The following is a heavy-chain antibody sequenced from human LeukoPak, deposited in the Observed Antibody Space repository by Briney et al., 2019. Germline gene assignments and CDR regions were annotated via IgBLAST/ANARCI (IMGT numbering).Heavy chain of an antibody. CDR3: ARGLRRYFDY. CDR1: GFTFSTYW. V-gene: IGHV3-21*01. CDR2: ISSSSSYI. Sequence: GGSLRLSCAASGFTFSTYWMNWVRQAPGKGLEWVSSISSSSSYIYYADSVKGRFTISRDNAKNSLYLQMNSLRAEDTAVYYCARGLRRYFDYWGQGTLVTVSS. J-gene: IGHJ4*02.